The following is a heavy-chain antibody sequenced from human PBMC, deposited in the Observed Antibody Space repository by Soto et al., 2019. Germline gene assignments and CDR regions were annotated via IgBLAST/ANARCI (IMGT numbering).Heavy chain of an antibody. V-gene: IGHV3-30-3*01. D-gene: IGHD1-7*01. J-gene: IGHJ5*02. CDR2: ISYDGSNK. CDR3: ARVRYNWNYVGGSWFDP. CDR1: GFTFSSYA. Sequence: QVQLVESGGGVVQPGRSLRLSCAASGFTFSSYAMHWVRQAPGKGLEWVAVISYDGSNKYYADSVKGRFTISRDNSKNTLYLQMNSLRAEDTAVYYCARVRYNWNYVGGSWFDPWGQGTLVTVSS.